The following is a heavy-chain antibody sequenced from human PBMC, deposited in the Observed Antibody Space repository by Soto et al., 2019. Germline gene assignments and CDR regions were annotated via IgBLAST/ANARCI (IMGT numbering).Heavy chain of an antibody. V-gene: IGHV1-69*08. Sequence: QVQLVQSGAEVKKPGSSVKVSCKASGGTFSSYTISWVRQAPGQGLEWMGRIIPILGIANYAQKFQGRVTITADKSTSTAYMELSSLRSEDTAVYYCAREGPYDYIWGTNYFDYWGQGTLVTVFS. CDR1: GGTFSSYT. J-gene: IGHJ4*02. D-gene: IGHD3-16*01. CDR2: IIPILGIA. CDR3: AREGPYDYIWGTNYFDY.